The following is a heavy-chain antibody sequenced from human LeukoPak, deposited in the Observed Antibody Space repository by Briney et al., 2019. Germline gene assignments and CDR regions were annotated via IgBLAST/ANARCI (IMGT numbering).Heavy chain of an antibody. CDR3: AREAMGIAAAGTGVDY. CDR1: GYTFTGYY. V-gene: IGHV1-2*02. CDR2: INPNSGGT. Sequence: ASVKVSCKASGYTFTGYYMHWVRQAPGQGLEWMGWINPNSGGTNYAQKFQGRVTMTRDTSISTAYMELSRLRSDDTAVYYCAREAMGIAAAGTGVDYWGQGTLVTVSS. J-gene: IGHJ4*02. D-gene: IGHD6-13*01.